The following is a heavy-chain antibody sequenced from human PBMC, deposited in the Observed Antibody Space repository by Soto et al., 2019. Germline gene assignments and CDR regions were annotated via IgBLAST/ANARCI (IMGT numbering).Heavy chain of an antibody. CDR2: IRPNSGGT. J-gene: IGHJ6*02. D-gene: IGHD2-15*01. CDR3: ARGTALRSYFIMDV. CDR1: GYTFTDYY. Sequence: VASVKVSCKASGYTFTDYYIHWVRQAPGQGLEWMGWIRPNSGGTGSAQRFQGRVIMTRDTSISTAYMELTSLTPDDTGVYFCARGTALRSYFIMDVWGPGTKVTVSS. V-gene: IGHV1-2*02.